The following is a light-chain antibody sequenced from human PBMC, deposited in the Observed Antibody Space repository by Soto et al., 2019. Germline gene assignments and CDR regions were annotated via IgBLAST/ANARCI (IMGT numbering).Light chain of an antibody. V-gene: IGKV3-15*01. CDR3: QQYHNWPPQFT. CDR1: HSVASN. CDR2: GAS. J-gene: IGKJ2*01. Sequence: EIVMTQSPASLSLSPGDGDTLSCRASHSVASNVAWYQQKPGQGPRLLIHGASTRAVGVPARFSGSGSGTDFTLTISSLQSEDFAVYYCQQYHNWPPQFTFGQGTKLQIK.